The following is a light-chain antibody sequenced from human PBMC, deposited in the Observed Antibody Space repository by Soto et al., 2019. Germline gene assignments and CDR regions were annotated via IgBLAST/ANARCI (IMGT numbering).Light chain of an antibody. Sequence: QSALTQPASVSGSPGQSITISCTGTSSDLGGYNYVSWYQQHPGKAPKPIIYDVRYRPSGVSYRFSGSKSGNTAFLTISGLQAEDESEYYCSSYTSSSTLLYVFGTWTKRTVI. CDR3: SSYTSSSTLLYV. CDR2: DVR. J-gene: IGLJ1*01. CDR1: SSDLGGYNY. V-gene: IGLV2-14*01.